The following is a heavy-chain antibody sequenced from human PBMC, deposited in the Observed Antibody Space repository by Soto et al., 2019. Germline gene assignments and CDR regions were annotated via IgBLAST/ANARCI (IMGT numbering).Heavy chain of an antibody. D-gene: IGHD3-9*01. J-gene: IGHJ6*02. Sequence: SETLSLTCTVSGGSISSYYWSWIRQPPGKGLEWIGYIYYSGSTNYNPSLESRVTISVDTSKNQFSLKLSSVTAADTAVYYCARDLTTPYYYYGMDVWGQGTTVTVSS. CDR2: IYYSGST. CDR1: GGSISSYY. V-gene: IGHV4-59*01. CDR3: ARDLTTPYYYYGMDV.